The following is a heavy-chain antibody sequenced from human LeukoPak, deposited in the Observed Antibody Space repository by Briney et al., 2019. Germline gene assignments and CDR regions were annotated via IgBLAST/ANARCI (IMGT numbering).Heavy chain of an antibody. CDR1: GFTFSSYS. Sequence: GGSLRLSCAASGFTFSSYSMNCVRQAPGKGLEWVSSISSSSSYIYYADSVKGRFTISRDNAKNSLHLQMNSLRAEDTAVYYCARGLSPYYYYYMDVWGKGTTVTVSS. CDR2: ISSSSSYI. CDR3: ARGLSPYYYYYMDV. J-gene: IGHJ6*03. V-gene: IGHV3-21*01.